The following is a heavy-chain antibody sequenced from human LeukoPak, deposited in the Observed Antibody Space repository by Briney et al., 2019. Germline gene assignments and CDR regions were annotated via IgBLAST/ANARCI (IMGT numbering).Heavy chain of an antibody. J-gene: IGHJ6*03. D-gene: IGHD4-17*01. Sequence: GGSLRLSCAASGFTFSSYSMNWVRQAPGKGLEWVSYISSSSSTIYYPDSVKGRFTIFRDNAKNSLYLQMNSLRAEDTAVYCCARDSDGDYGDYDYYYYYMDVWGKGTTVTVSS. CDR2: ISSSSSTI. CDR3: ARDSDGDYGDYDYYYYYMDV. V-gene: IGHV3-48*01. CDR1: GFTFSSYS.